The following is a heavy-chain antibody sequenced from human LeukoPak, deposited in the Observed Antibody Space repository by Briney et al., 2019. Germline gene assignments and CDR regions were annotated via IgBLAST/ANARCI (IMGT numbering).Heavy chain of an antibody. V-gene: IGHV1-18*01. J-gene: IGHJ4*02. CDR2: ISAYNGNT. CDR1: GYTFTSYG. D-gene: IGHD6-6*01. Sequence: ASVKVSCNASGYTFTSYGISWLRQAPGQGLEWMGWISAYNGNTNYAQKLQGRVTMTTDTSTSTAYMELRSLRSDDTAVYYCARTRPSWVPDYWGQGTLVTVSS. CDR3: ARTRPSWVPDY.